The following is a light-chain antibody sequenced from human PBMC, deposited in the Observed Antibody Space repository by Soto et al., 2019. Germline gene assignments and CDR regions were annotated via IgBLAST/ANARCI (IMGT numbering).Light chain of an antibody. CDR3: SSYTDTYYV. J-gene: IGLJ1*01. CDR1: SSDVANYNR. Sequence: QSALTQPPSVSGSPGQSVTISCTGTSSDVANYNRVSWYQQPPGTAPKLMIYDVTYRPSGVPHRFSGSKSGNTASLTISGLQAEDEADYYCSSYTDTYYVFGTGTKLTFL. CDR2: DVT. V-gene: IGLV2-18*02.